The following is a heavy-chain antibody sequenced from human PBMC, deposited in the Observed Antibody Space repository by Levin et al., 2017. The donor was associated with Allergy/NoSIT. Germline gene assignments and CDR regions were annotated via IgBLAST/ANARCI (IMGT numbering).Heavy chain of an antibody. CDR2: ISGSGGST. CDR3: AKDPPPYSSSTHHSPYYFDY. J-gene: IGHJ4*02. V-gene: IGHV3-23*01. CDR1: GFTFSSYA. Sequence: GESLKISCAASGFTFSSYAMSWVRQAPGKGLEWVSAISGSGGSTYYADAVKGRFTISRDNSKNTLYLQMNSLRAEDTAVYYWAKDPPPYSSSTHHSPYYFDYWGQGTLVTVAS. D-gene: IGHD6-6*01.